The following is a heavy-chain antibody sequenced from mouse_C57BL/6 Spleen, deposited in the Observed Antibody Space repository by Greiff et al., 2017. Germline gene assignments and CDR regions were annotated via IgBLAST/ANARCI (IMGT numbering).Heavy chain of an antibody. D-gene: IGHD1-2*01. CDR3: AREGITTAYYFDY. J-gene: IGHJ2*01. V-gene: IGHV5-4*01. CDR2: ISDGGSYT. Sequence: EVKLEESGGGLVKPGGSLKLSCAASGFTFSSYAMSWVRQTPEKRLEWVATISDGGSYTYYPDNVKGRFTISRDNAKNNLYLQMSHLKSEDTAMYYCAREGITTAYYFDYWGQGTTLTVSS. CDR1: GFTFSSYA.